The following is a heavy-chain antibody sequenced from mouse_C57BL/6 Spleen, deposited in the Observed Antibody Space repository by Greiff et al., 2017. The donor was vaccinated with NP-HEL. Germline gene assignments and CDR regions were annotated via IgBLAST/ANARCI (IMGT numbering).Heavy chain of an antibody. CDR3: ARGALGRGFDY. Sequence: VQLQQSGPELVKPGASVKISCKASGYSFTDYNMYWVKQSTGKSLEWIGVINPNYGTTSYNQKFKGKATLTVDKSSSTAYMQLNSLTSEDSAVYYAARGALGRGFDYWGQGTTLTVSS. CDR1: GYSFTDYN. D-gene: IGHD3-1*01. J-gene: IGHJ2*01. V-gene: IGHV1-39*01. CDR2: INPNYGTT.